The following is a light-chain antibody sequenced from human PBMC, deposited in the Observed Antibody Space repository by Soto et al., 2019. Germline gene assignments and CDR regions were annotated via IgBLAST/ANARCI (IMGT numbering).Light chain of an antibody. J-gene: IGLJ3*02. CDR2: EVN. CDR3: CSYAGSSTLV. V-gene: IGLV2-23*02. CDR1: SSDVGSYNL. Sequence: QSALTQPASVSGSPGQSITISCTGTSSDVGSYNLVSWYQQHPGKAPQLMIYEVNKQPSGVSNRFYGSKSGNTASLPISWLQAEDEADYYCCSYAGSSTLVFGGGTKVTVL.